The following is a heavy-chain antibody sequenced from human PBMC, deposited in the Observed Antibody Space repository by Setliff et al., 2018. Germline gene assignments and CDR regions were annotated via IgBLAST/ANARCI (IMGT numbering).Heavy chain of an antibody. CDR3: ARAVPRGAIPDYWYFDL. CDR2: IYHSGST. D-gene: IGHD2-2*01. Sequence: SETLSLTCAVYGGSFSGYHWSWIRQAPGKGLEWIGSIYHSGSTYFNPSLKSRVTISVDTSKNQFSLKLNSVTAADTTVYYCARAVPRGAIPDYWYFDLWGRGTLVTVSS. V-gene: IGHV4-34*01. J-gene: IGHJ2*01. CDR1: GGSFSGYH.